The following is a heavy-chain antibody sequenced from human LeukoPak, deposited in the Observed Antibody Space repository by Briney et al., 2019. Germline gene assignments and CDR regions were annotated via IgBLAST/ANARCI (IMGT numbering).Heavy chain of an antibody. V-gene: IGHV3-9*01. CDR2: ISWNSGSI. J-gene: IGHJ5*02. CDR1: GFTFDDYA. Sequence: HPGGSLRLSCAASGFTFDDYAMHWVRQAPGKGLEWVSGISWNSGSIGYADSVKGRFTISRDNAKNSLYLQMNSLRAEDTALYYCAKDSGYQLLHWFDPWGQGTLVTVSS. CDR3: AKDSGYQLLHWFDP. D-gene: IGHD2-2*01.